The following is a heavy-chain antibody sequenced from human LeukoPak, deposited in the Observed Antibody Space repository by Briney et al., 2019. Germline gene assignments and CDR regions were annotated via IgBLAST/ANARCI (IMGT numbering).Heavy chain of an antibody. J-gene: IGHJ4*02. D-gene: IGHD3-22*01. CDR3: TTASSVYYYDSSGRSYYFDS. Sequence: GGSLRLSCAASGFTFSSAWMSWVRQAPGKGLEWVGRIKSKTDGGTTDYAAPVKGRFTISTDDSKNTLYLQMNSLKTEDTAVYYCTTASSVYYYDSSGRSYYFDSWGQGTLVTVSS. CDR2: IKSKTDGGTT. V-gene: IGHV3-15*01. CDR1: GFTFSSAW.